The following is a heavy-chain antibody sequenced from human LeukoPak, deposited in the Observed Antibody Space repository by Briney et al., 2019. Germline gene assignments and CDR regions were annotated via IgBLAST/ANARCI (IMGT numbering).Heavy chain of an antibody. V-gene: IGHV1-18*01. CDR1: GYTFTTYG. CDR2: INTYNGNT. CDR3: AGKGCGGDCYRFDY. J-gene: IGHJ4*02. D-gene: IGHD2-21*02. Sequence: ASVKVSCKASGYTFTTYGNSWVRQAPGQGLEWMGWINTYNGNTNYEQKLQGRVTMTTDTSTSTAYMELRGLRSDDTAVYYCAGKGCGGDCYRFDYWGQGTLVTVSS.